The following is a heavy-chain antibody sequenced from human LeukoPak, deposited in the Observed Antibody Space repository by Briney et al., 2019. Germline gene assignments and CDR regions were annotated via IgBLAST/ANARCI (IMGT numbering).Heavy chain of an antibody. J-gene: IGHJ6*03. CDR3: TTEDLYYYYMDV. CDR1: GFTFSNAW. Sequence: GGSLRLPCAASGFTFSNAWMSWVRQAPGKGLEWVGRIKSKTDGGTTDYAAPVKGRFTISRDDSKNTLYLQMNSLKTEDTAVYYCTTEDLYYYYMDVWGKGTTVTVSS. CDR2: IKSKTDGGTT. V-gene: IGHV3-15*01. D-gene: IGHD3-3*01.